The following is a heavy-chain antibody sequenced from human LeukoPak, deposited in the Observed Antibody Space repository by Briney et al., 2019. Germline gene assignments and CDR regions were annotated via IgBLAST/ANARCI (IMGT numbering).Heavy chain of an antibody. CDR1: SGSMRSSNW. CDR2: ISHRGST. CDR3: ARGPASPMADRPNFDY. V-gene: IGHV4-4*02. J-gene: IGHJ4*02. Sequence: SETLSLTCTVSSGSMRSSNWWIWVRQPPGKGLEWIGEISHRGSTNYNPSLKSRVTISIDKSKNQFSLKLTSVTAADTAVYYCARGPASPMADRPNFDYWGQGTLVTVSS. D-gene: IGHD5-24*01.